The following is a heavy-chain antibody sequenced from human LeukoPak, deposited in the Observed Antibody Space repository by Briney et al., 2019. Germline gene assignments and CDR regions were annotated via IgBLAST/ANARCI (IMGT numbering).Heavy chain of an antibody. D-gene: IGHD6-13*01. Sequence: ESSVTGSCKASGYTFTGFYLHWVRLAPGYGIEWMGWINPKSGGTNYAQQFQGRVTMTSDTSINTAYMELSSLRFDDTALYYCARVAASGTAYWGQGTLVTVSS. J-gene: IGHJ4*02. CDR2: INPKSGGT. V-gene: IGHV1-2*02. CDR3: ARVAASGTAY. CDR1: GYTFTGFY.